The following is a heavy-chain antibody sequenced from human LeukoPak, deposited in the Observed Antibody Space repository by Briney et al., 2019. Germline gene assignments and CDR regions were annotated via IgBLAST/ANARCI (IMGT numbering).Heavy chain of an antibody. V-gene: IGHV1-8*01. Sequence: ASVKVSCKASGYTFTSYDINWVRQATGQGLEWMGWMNPNSGNTGYAQKFQGRVTMTRNTSISTAYMELSSLRSEDTAVYYCAREVGSTYSSSWCYYYGMDVWGQGTTVTVSS. J-gene: IGHJ6*02. CDR1: GYTFTSYD. CDR2: MNPNSGNT. D-gene: IGHD6-13*01. CDR3: AREVGSTYSSSWCYYYGMDV.